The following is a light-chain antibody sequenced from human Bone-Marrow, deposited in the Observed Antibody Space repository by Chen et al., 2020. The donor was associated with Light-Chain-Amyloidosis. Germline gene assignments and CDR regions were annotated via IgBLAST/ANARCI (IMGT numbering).Light chain of an antibody. J-gene: IGLJ1*01. V-gene: IGLV2-14*01. CDR3: SSYTITNTLV. CDR2: EVT. CDR1: SSDVGVDNH. Sequence: QSALTQPSSVSGSPGQSTTISCTGTSSDVGVDNHVSWYQQHPDKAPKRMIYEVTNRPSWVPDRFSGSKSDNTASLTISGLQTEDEADYFCSSYTITNTLVFGSGTRVTVL.